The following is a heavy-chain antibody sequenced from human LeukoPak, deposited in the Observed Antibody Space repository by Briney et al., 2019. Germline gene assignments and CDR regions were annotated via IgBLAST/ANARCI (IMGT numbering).Heavy chain of an antibody. CDR1: GGSISSGSYY. CDR2: IYTSGST. D-gene: IGHD4-17*01. J-gene: IGHJ3*02. V-gene: IGHV4-61*02. Sequence: ASQTLSLTCTVSGGSISSGSYYWSWIRQPAGKGLEWIGRIYTSGSTNYNPSLKSRVTISVDTSKNQFSLKLSSVTAADTAVYYCARLYGDYSGAFDIWGQGTMVTVSS. CDR3: ARLYGDYSGAFDI.